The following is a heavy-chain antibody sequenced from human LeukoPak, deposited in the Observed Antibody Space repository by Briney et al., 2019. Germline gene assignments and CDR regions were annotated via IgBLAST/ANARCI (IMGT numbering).Heavy chain of an antibody. CDR3: AKDPIWWNYFDY. J-gene: IGHJ4*02. Sequence: GGSLRLSCAASGFTFSSYSMNWVRQAPGKGLEWVSSISSSSSYIYYADSVKGRFTISRDNAKNSLYLQMNSLRAEDTAVYYCAKDPIWWNYFDYWGQGTLVTVSS. CDR2: ISSSSSYI. CDR1: GFTFSSYS. V-gene: IGHV3-21*01. D-gene: IGHD2-8*02.